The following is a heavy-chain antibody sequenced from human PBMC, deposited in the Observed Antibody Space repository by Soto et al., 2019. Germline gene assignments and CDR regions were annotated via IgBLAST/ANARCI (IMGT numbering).Heavy chain of an antibody. Sequence: QVQLQESGPGLVKPSETLSLTCTVSGGSVSSGSYYWSWIRQPPGKGLEWIGYIYYRGSNNYNPSLKSRVTISVDTSKNQLSLKMSSVTAADPAVYYLARGCYGSGSYYNVDWFAPWGQGPLVTVSP. CDR1: GGSVSSGSYY. CDR2: IYYRGSN. D-gene: IGHD3-10*01. J-gene: IGHJ5*02. V-gene: IGHV4-61*01. CDR3: ARGCYGSGSYYNVDWFAP.